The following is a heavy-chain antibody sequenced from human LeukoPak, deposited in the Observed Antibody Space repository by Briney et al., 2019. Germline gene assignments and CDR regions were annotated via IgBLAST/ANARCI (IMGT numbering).Heavy chain of an antibody. V-gene: IGHV1-69*13. J-gene: IGHJ3*02. CDR2: IIPIFGTA. CDR1: GGTFSSHA. CDR3: ASRTDTAYAFDI. D-gene: IGHD5-18*01. Sequence: VKVSCKASGGTFSSHAISWVRQAPGQGLEWMGGIIPIFGTANYTQKFQGRVTITADESTSTAYMELSSLRSEDTAVYYCASRTDTAYAFDIWGQGTMVTVSS.